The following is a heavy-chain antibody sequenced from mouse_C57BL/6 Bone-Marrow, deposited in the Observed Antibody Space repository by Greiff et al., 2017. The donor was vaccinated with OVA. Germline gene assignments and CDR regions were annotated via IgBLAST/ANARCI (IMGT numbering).Heavy chain of an antibody. Sequence: QVQLKESGAELVRPGASVTLSCKASGYTFTDYEMHWVKQTPVHGLEWIGAIDPETGGTAYNQKFKGKAILTADKSSSTAYMELRSLTSEDSAVYYCTRVGYGNPFAYWGQGTLVTVSA. CDR3: TRVGYGNPFAY. D-gene: IGHD2-1*01. CDR2: IDPETGGT. V-gene: IGHV1-15*01. J-gene: IGHJ3*01. CDR1: GYTFTDYE.